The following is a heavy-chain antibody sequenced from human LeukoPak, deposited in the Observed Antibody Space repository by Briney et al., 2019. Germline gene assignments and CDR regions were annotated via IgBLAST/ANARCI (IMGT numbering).Heavy chain of an antibody. V-gene: IGHV3-23*01. Sequence: GGSLRLSCTPSGYTFSSHGLTWVRQAPGKGLEWVSTSNGAGDNTYYAETVKGRFTISRDNSKNTLYLQMTSLRAEDTAVYYCAKLLVRGSHYFDYWGQGTLVTISS. CDR1: GYTFSSHG. J-gene: IGHJ4*02. CDR3: AKLLVRGSHYFDY. D-gene: IGHD3-10*01. CDR2: SNGAGDNT.